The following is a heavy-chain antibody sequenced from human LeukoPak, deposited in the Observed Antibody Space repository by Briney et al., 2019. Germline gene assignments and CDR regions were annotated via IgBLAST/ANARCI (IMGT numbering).Heavy chain of an antibody. D-gene: IGHD3-3*01. CDR2: INPSGGST. J-gene: IGHJ6*04. Sequence: ASVKVSCKASGYTFTSYYMHWLRQAPGQGLEWMGIINPSGGSTSYAQKFQGRVTMTRDTSTSTVYLELSSLRSEDTAVYYCARDRRGNYDFWSLTMDVWGKGTTVTVSS. CDR3: ARDRRGNYDFWSLTMDV. CDR1: GYTFTSYY. V-gene: IGHV1-46*01.